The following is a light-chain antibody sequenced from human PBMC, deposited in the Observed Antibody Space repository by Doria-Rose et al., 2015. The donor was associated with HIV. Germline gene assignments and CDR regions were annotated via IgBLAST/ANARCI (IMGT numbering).Light chain of an antibody. CDR2: WAS. J-gene: IGKJ3*01. CDR1: QGLLYTSKNY. Sequence: DIQVTQSPESLGMSLGERATLNCKSNQGLLYTSKNYLAWYQQKPGQPPKLLIYWASTRRPGVPARFSDSGSGTDFTLTISSLEAEDVAVYYCQQYYDTPSFGPGTTVDIK. CDR3: QQYYDTPS. V-gene: IGKV4-1*01.